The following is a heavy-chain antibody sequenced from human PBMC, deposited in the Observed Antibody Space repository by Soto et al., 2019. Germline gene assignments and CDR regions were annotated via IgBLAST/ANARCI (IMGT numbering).Heavy chain of an antibody. CDR3: EKRDGSYNAFDI. D-gene: IGHD1-26*01. Sequence: GGSLRLSCAASGFTFSSYAMSWVRQAPGKGLEWVSAISGSGGSTYYADSVKGRFTISRDNSKNTLYLQMNSLRAEDTAVYYCEKRDGSYNAFDIWGQGTTVTVSS. J-gene: IGHJ3*02. V-gene: IGHV3-23*01. CDR2: ISGSGGST. CDR1: GFTFSSYA.